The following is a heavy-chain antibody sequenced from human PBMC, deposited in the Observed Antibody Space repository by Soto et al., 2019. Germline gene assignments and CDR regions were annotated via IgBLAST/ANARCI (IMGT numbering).Heavy chain of an antibody. CDR2: IKSKTDGGTT. CDR3: TTQTTGTTSDESYYYYYVMDV. V-gene: IGHV3-15*01. CDR1: GFTFSNAW. Sequence: EVQLVESGGGLVKPGGSLRLSCAASGFTFSNAWMSWVRQAPGKGLEWVGRIKSKTDGGTTDYAAPVKGRFTISRDDSKNTLYLQINSLKTENTAVYYCTTQTTGTTSDESYYYYYVMDVWGQGTTVTVS. D-gene: IGHD4-4*01. J-gene: IGHJ6*02.